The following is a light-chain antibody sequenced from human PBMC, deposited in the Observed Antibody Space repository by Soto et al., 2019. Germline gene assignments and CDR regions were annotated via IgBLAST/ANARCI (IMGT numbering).Light chain of an antibody. V-gene: IGKV3-15*01. J-gene: IGKJ5*01. CDR3: HPHYNWLPIP. CDR1: QSVSSN. CDR2: GAS. Sequence: ATLSVAQGGRCTVSCRASQSVSSNLAWYQQKPGQAPRLLIYGASTSATGIPARFSCSGSGTEFTRTISSLLPADYAGYDCHPHYNWLPIPFGQLT.